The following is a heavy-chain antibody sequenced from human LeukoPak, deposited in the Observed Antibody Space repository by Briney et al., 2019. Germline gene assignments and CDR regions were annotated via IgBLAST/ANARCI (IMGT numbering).Heavy chain of an antibody. CDR1: GYTFTSYY. CDR3: ASRGARYCSSTSCYIRSDY. CDR2: INPSGGST. Sequence: GASVKVSCKASGYTFTSYYMHWVRQAPGQGLEWMGIINPSGGSTSYAQKFQGRVTMTRDTSTSTVYMELSSLRSEDTAVYYCASRGARYCSSTSCYIRSDYWGQGTLVTVSS. V-gene: IGHV1-46*01. J-gene: IGHJ4*02. D-gene: IGHD2-2*02.